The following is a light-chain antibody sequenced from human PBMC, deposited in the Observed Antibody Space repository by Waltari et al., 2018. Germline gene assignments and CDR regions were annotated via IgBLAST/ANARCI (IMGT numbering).Light chain of an antibody. CDR1: SSDVGGYTY. V-gene: IGLV2-14*03. CDR2: DVN. J-gene: IGLJ2*01. CDR3: SSYTSSSTLV. Sequence: QSALTQPASVSGSPGQSITIPCTGTSSDVGGYTYVSWYQQHPGKAPKLMIYDVNNRPSGVSNRFSGSKSGNTASLTISGLQAEDEANYFCSSYTSSSTLVFGGGTKLTVL.